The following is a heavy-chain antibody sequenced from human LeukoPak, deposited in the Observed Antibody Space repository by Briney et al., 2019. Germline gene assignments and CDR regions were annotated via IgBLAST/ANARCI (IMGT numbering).Heavy chain of an antibody. J-gene: IGHJ3*02. Sequence: GGSLRLSCAASGVAISHSWMSWVRQAPGKGLEWVAQIKTTSDGGPTDYAAPVKGRFTISRDDSENMLYLQMNSLKTEDTAVYYCTTNDAFDIWGQGTMVIVSS. V-gene: IGHV3-15*01. CDR3: TTNDAFDI. CDR2: IKTTSDGGPT. CDR1: GVAISHSW.